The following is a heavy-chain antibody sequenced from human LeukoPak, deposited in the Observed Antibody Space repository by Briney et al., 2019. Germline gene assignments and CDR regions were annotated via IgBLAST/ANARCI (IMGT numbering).Heavy chain of an antibody. CDR2: IYYSGST. J-gene: IGHJ4*02. Sequence: SETLSLTCTGSGGSISSSSYYWGWIRQPPGKGLEWIGSIYYSGSTYYNPSLKSRVTISVDTSKNQFSLKLSSVTAADTAVYYCARRQRDYYDSSGYYPVWYFDYWGQGTLVTVSS. V-gene: IGHV4-39*01. D-gene: IGHD3-22*01. CDR1: GGSISSSSYY. CDR3: ARRQRDYYDSSGYYPVWYFDY.